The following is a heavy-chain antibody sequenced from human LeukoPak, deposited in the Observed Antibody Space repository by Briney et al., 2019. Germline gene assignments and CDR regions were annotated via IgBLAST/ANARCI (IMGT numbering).Heavy chain of an antibody. CDR2: TYYRSKWYN. J-gene: IGHJ5*02. D-gene: IGHD2-2*01. V-gene: IGHV6-1*01. CDR1: GDSVPSNSAA. CDR3: ARDLEYCSSTSCWNWFDP. Sequence: SQTLSLTCAISGDSVPSNSAAWNWIRQSPSRGLEWLGRTYYRSKWYNDYAVSVKSRITINPDTSKNQFSLQLNSVTPEDTAVYYCARDLEYCSSTSCWNWFDPWGQGTLVTVSS.